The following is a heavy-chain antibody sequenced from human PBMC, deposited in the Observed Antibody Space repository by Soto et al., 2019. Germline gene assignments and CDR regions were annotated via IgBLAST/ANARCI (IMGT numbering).Heavy chain of an antibody. CDR2: ILPIFATA. CDR1: GGTFNNYV. D-gene: IGHD3-22*01. J-gene: IGHJ3*02. V-gene: IGHV1-69*06. Sequence: QVQLVQSGAEVKKPGSSVKVSCKASGGTFNNYVVNWVRQAPGQGLEWMGGILPIFATANYAQKFQGRVTITGEKSTSTAYMGLSSLGSEDTAVYYCAGGGGYYYDSSGYFDAFDIWGQGTMVTVSS. CDR3: AGGGGYYYDSSGYFDAFDI.